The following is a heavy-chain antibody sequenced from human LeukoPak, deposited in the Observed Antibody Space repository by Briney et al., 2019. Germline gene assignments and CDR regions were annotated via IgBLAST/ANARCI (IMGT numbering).Heavy chain of an antibody. J-gene: IGHJ4*02. CDR3: AAQYYYDSSGYELDY. D-gene: IGHD3-22*01. CDR2: IRYDGSNK. V-gene: IGHV3-30*02. Sequence: GGSLRLSCAASGFTFSSYGMHWVRLAPGKGLEWVAFIRYDGSNKYYADSVKGRFTISRDNSKNTLYLQMNSLRAEDTAVYYCAAQYYYDSSGYELDYWGQGTLVTVSS. CDR1: GFTFSSYG.